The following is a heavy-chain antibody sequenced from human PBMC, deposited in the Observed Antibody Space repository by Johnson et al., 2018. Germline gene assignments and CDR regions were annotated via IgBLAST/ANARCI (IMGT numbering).Heavy chain of an antibody. CDR1: GFTFSSYS. CDR3: ARDPLKPMEDFQH. CDR2: VRRRGSII. Sequence: EVQLVESGGGLVQHGGSLRLSCEASGFTFSSYSMNWVRPAPGKGLEWVSYVRRRGSIIYYADSVKGRFTISRDNAKNSLYRQMNRLRDEDTAVYYCARDPLKPMEDFQHWGQGTLVTVSS. J-gene: IGHJ1*01. V-gene: IGHV3-48*02.